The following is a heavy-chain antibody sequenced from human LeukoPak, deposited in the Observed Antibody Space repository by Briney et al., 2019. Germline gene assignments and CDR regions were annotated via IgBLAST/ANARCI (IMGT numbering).Heavy chain of an antibody. CDR3: ARGDTSNLKDDSYGGLVGYFDY. J-gene: IGHJ4*02. V-gene: IGHV4-61*08. Sequence: PSETLSLTCTVSGGSVSSGGHYWSWIRQPPGKGLEWIGYVYQSGITYYSPSLKSRVSISVDTSKNQFSLKLSSVTAADTAVYYCARGDTSNLKDDSYGGLVGYFDYWGQGTLVTVSS. D-gene: IGHD5-18*01. CDR1: GGSVSSGGHY. CDR2: VYQSGIT.